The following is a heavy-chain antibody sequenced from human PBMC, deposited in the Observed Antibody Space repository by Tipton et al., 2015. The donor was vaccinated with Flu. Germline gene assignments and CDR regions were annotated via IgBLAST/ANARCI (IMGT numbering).Heavy chain of an antibody. CDR3: ARSLTYYYDSSGYAFDI. Sequence: TLSPTCTVSGGSISSSSYYWGWIRQPPGKGLEWIGSIYYSGSTYYNPSLKSRVTISVDTSKNQFSLKLSSVTAADTAVYYCARSLTYYYDSSGYAFDIWGQGTMVTVSS. V-gene: IGHV4-39*07. J-gene: IGHJ3*02. CDR1: GGSISSSSYY. D-gene: IGHD3-22*01. CDR2: IYYSGST.